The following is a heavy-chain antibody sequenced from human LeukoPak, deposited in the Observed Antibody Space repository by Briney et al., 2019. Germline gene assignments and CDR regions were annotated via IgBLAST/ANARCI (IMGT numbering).Heavy chain of an antibody. D-gene: IGHD3-3*01. CDR3: AITIFGVVKNAFDI. CDR2: IYSGGST. CDR1: GFTFSSYA. Sequence: PGGSLRLSCAASGFTFSSYAMSWVRQAPGKGLEWVSVIYSGGSTYYADSVKGRFTISRDNSKNTLYLQMNSLRAEDTAVYYCAITIFGVVKNAFDIWGQGTMVTVSS. J-gene: IGHJ3*02. V-gene: IGHV3-53*01.